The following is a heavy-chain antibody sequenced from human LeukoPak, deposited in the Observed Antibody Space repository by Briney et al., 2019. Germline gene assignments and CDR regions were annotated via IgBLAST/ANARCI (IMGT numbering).Heavy chain of an antibody. Sequence: GGSLRLSCAASGFTFSDYAMSWVRQAPGKGLEWVSGISASGGGTYYADSVKGRFTISRDNSKNTLYLQMNSLRAEDTAVYYCAKKPGIVVVTAILNYWGQGTLVTVSS. V-gene: IGHV3-23*01. CDR2: ISASGGGT. D-gene: IGHD2-21*02. CDR1: GFTFSDYA. CDR3: AKKPGIVVVTAILNY. J-gene: IGHJ4*02.